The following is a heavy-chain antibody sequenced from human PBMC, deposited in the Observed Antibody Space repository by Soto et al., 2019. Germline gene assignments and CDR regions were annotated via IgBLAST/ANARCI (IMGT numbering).Heavy chain of an antibody. D-gene: IGHD3-16*01. V-gene: IGHV4-31*03. CDR3: ARASYVVGAFDI. Sequence: QVQLQESGPGLVKPSQTLSLTCTVSGGSISPGGSYWSWIRQQPGTGLEWIGFILYIGSTSSNPSLQSGVIMSVHAPNTQFSLKLTSVTAADTAVYYCARASYVVGAFDIWGQGKMVTVSS. J-gene: IGHJ3*02. CDR1: GGSISPGGSY. CDR2: ILYIGST.